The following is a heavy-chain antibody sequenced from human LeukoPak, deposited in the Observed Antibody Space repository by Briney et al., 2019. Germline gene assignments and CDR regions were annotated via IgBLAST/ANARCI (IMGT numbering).Heavy chain of an antibody. J-gene: IGHJ5*01. CDR3: ARNLDS. Sequence: GGSLRLSCSASGFTFSTYNMNWVRQAPGKGLEWVSFIGTSSGAIYYADSVKGRFTTSRDNAKKSLYLQMNSLRDEDTAVYYCARNLDSWGQGARVTV. CDR2: IGTSSGAI. CDR1: GFTFSTYN. V-gene: IGHV3-48*02.